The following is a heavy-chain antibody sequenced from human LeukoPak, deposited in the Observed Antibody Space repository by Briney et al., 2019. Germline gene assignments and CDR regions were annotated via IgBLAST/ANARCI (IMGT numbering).Heavy chain of an antibody. D-gene: IGHD1-7*01. CDR2: IRYDGSNK. J-gene: IGHJ5*02. CDR3: AKGGNSITGTRVAPFDP. CDR1: GFTFSSYG. Sequence: GGSLRLSCAASGFTFSSYGMHWVRQAPGKGLEWVAFIRYDGSNKYYADSVKGRFTISRDNSKNTLYLQMNSLRAEDTAVYYCAKGGNSITGTRVAPFDPWGQGTLATVSS. V-gene: IGHV3-30*02.